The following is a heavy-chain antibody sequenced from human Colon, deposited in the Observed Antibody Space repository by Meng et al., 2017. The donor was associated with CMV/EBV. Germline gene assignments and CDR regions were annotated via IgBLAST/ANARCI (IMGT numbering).Heavy chain of an antibody. J-gene: IGHJ5*02. CDR3: ARDRISMVRGENWFDP. Sequence: SGLTFSNYWRHWVRQAPGKGLVWVSRINGDGSSTNYADSVKGRFTISRDNAKNTLYLQMNSLRVEDTAIYYCARDRISMVRGENWFDPWGQGTLVTVSS. D-gene: IGHD3-10*01. CDR1: GLTFSNYW. V-gene: IGHV3-74*01. CDR2: INGDGSST.